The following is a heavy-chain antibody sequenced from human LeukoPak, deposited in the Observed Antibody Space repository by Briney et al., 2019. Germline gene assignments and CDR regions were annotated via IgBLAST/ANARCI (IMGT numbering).Heavy chain of an antibody. CDR1: GGTFSSYA. V-gene: IGHV1-69*05. D-gene: IGHD2-15*01. Sequence: ASVKVSCTASGGTFSSYAISWVRQAPGQGLEWMGRIIPIFGTANYPQKFQGRVTITTDESTSTAYMELSSLRSEDTAVYYCARDRPRWPFDPWGQGTLVTVSS. J-gene: IGHJ5*02. CDR3: ARDRPRWPFDP. CDR2: IIPIFGTA.